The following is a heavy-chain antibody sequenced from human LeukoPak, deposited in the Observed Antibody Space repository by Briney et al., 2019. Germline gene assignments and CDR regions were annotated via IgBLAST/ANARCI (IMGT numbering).Heavy chain of an antibody. V-gene: IGHV3-30-3*01. CDR2: ITYDGSNK. CDR1: GFTFSSYH. Sequence: PGRSLRLSCAASGFTFSSYHMHWVRQAPGKGLVWVSLITYDGSNKYDSVSVKGRFSIDRDKSKKKLHMQMNSVKAEDMAVYYCARDIGVPGNYFDYWGQGTRVTVSS. J-gene: IGHJ4*02. CDR3: ARDIGVPGNYFDY. D-gene: IGHD6-19*01.